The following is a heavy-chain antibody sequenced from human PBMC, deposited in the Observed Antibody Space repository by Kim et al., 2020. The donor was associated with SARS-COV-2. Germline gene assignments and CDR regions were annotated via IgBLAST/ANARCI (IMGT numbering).Heavy chain of an antibody. V-gene: IGHV1-46*01. D-gene: IGHD2-2*01. J-gene: IGHJ4*02. CDR3: ARGLKFQLLYAGAFDY. Sequence: QKFHGRVTRTRDTSTSTVYMELSSLRSEDTAVYFCARGLKFQLLYAGAFDYWGQGTLVTVSS.